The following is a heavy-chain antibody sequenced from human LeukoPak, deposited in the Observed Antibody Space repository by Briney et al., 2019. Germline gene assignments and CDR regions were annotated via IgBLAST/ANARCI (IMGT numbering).Heavy chain of an antibody. D-gene: IGHD3-10*01. CDR3: AKDNRDYYIDY. CDR2: IQYNGNNK. V-gene: IGHV3-30*02. Sequence: GGSLRLSCAASGFTFNNFGMHWVRQAPGKGLEWVTFIQYNGNNKYYADSVKGRFTISRDNSKSTLYLQMNSLRAEDTAVYYCAKDNRDYYIDYWGQGTLVTVSS. J-gene: IGHJ4*02. CDR1: GFTFNNFG.